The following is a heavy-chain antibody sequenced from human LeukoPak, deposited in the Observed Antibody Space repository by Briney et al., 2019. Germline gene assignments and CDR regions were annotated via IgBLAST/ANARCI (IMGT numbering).Heavy chain of an antibody. D-gene: IGHD7-27*01. Sequence: ASVKVSCKASGYTFTSYAMHWVRQAPGQRLEWMGWINAGNGNTKYSQKFQGRVTITRDTSASTAYMELSSLRSEDTAVYYCARRPGWGLYYFDYWGQGTLVTVSS. CDR3: ARRPGWGLYYFDY. J-gene: IGHJ4*02. CDR2: INAGNGNT. V-gene: IGHV1-3*01. CDR1: GYTFTSYA.